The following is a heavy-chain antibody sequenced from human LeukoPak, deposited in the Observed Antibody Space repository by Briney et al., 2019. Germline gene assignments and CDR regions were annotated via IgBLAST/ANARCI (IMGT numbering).Heavy chain of an antibody. J-gene: IGHJ4*02. CDR2: MNPNSGNT. CDR1: GYTFTGYY. V-gene: IGHV1-8*02. Sequence: GASVKVSCKASGYTFTGYYIHWVRQATGQGLEWMGWMNPNSGNTGYAQKFQGRVTMTRNTSISTAYMELSSLRSEDTAVYYCARGFRIAAAGLGYWGQGTLVTVSS. D-gene: IGHD6-13*01. CDR3: ARGFRIAAAGLGY.